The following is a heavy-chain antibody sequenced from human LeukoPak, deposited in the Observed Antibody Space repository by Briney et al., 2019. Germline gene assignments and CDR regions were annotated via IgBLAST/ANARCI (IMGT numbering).Heavy chain of an antibody. V-gene: IGHV3-11*03. CDR1: GFTFSDFS. Sequence: GGSLTLFYAYSGFTFSDFSLSCICQAPGKGLEWLSYINPTSGYTPYADSVRGRFTISRDNAKNSLYLQMNSLRAEDTAVYYCAIYAYRAQTPSDVWGQGTTVTVSS. CDR2: INPTSGYT. D-gene: IGHD2-2*01. CDR3: AIYAYRAQTPSDV. J-gene: IGHJ6*02.